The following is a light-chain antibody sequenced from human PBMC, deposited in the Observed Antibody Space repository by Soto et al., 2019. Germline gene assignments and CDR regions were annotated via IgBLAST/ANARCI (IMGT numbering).Light chain of an antibody. CDR3: QQYGSSLT. V-gene: IGKV3-20*01. CDR1: QSFRGL. CDR2: GAS. Sequence: VSTSSPGTLTLSPGERATLSCRASQSFRGLLAWYEQKPGQAPRLLIYGASSRATGIPDRFSGSGSGTDFTLTISRLEPEDFAVYYCQQYGSSLTFGQGTRLEIK. J-gene: IGKJ5*01.